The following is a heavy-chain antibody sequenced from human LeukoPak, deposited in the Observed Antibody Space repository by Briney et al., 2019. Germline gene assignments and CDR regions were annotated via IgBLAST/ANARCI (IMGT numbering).Heavy chain of an antibody. CDR1: GYTFTGYY. Sequence: VASVKVSCKASGYTFTGYYMHWVRQAPGQGLEWMGIINPSGGSTSYAQKLQGRVTMTTDTSTSTAYMELRSLRSDDTAVYYCARPSLDYWGQGTLVTVSS. J-gene: IGHJ4*02. CDR2: INPSGGST. V-gene: IGHV1-46*01. CDR3: ARPSLDY.